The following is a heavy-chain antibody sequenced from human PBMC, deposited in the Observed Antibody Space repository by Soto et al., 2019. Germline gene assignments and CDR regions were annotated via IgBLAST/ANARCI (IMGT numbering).Heavy chain of an antibody. CDR3: ARGTIVARQHLDY. Sequence: QVQLVESGGGVVQPGKSLRLSCAASGFTFSSYAMHWARQAPGKGLEWVTVISIRGGDEYYAESVRGRFTISRDDSKNKLYLQMDSLRVEDTAVYYCARGTIVARQHLDYWGQGTLVTVSS. V-gene: IGHV3-30*03. D-gene: IGHD6-6*01. J-gene: IGHJ4*02. CDR1: GFTFSSYA. CDR2: ISIRGGDE.